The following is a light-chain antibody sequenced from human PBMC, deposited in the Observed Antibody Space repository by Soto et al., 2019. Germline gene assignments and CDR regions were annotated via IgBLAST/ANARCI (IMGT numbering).Light chain of an antibody. Sequence: QSVLTQSSSASASLGSSVKLTCTLSSGHSNSIIAWHQQQPGKAPRYLMKLEGSGSYNKRSGVPDRFSGSSSGADRYLTISNLQFEDEADYFCETWDSNTRVFGGGTQLTVL. CDR1: SGHSNSI. J-gene: IGLJ3*02. V-gene: IGLV4-60*02. CDR2: LEGSGSY. CDR3: ETWDSNTRV.